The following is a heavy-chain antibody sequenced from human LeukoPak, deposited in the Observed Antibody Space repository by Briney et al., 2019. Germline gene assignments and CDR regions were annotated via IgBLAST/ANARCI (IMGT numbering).Heavy chain of an antibody. V-gene: IGHV4-59*01. J-gene: IGHJ5*02. D-gene: IGHD2-15*01. CDR3: ARGGALGYCSGGSCYTNDNWFDP. CDR2: IYYSGST. CDR1: GGSISSYY. Sequence: SETLSLTCTVSGGSISSYYWSWIRQPPGKGLEWIGYIYYSGSTNYNPSLKSRVTISVDTSKNQFSLKLSSVTAADTAVYYCARGGALGYCSGGSCYTNDNWFDPWGQGTLVTVPS.